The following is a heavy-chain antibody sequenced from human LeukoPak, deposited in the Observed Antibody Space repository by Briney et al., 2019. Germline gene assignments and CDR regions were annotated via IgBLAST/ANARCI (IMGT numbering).Heavy chain of an antibody. J-gene: IGHJ4*02. Sequence: GGSLRLSCAASGFTFSNYWMSWVRQAPGKGLEWVANIKQDGSEKYYVDSVKGRFTISRDNAKNTLYLQMNSLRAEDTAVYYCAKRRTTGSGWYYFDYWGQGTLVTVSS. D-gene: IGHD6-19*01. CDR2: IKQDGSEK. CDR3: AKRRTTGSGWYYFDY. V-gene: IGHV3-7*03. CDR1: GFTFSNYW.